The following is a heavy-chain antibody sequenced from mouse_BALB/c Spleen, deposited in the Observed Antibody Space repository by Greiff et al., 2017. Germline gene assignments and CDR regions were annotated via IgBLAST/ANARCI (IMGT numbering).Heavy chain of an antibody. Sequence: DVMLVESGGGLVKPGGSLKLSCAASGFTFSSYAMSWVRQTPEKRLEWVATISSGGSYTYYPDSVKGRFTISRDNAKNTLYLQMSSLRSEDTAMYYCARDNLDYWGQGTTLTVSS. CDR1: GFTFSSYA. CDR3: ARDNLDY. V-gene: IGHV5-9-1*01. CDR2: ISSGGSYT. J-gene: IGHJ2*01.